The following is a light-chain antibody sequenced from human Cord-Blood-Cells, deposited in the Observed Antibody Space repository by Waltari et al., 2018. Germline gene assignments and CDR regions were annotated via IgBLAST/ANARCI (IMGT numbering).Light chain of an antibody. V-gene: IGLV2-8*01. CDR1: SSDVGGYNY. CDR2: EVS. CDR3: SSYAGSNRV. J-gene: IGLJ3*02. Sequence: QSALTQPPSASGSPGQSVTISCTGTSSDVGGYNYVSWYQQHPGKAPKLMIYEVSKRPAGVPGRFSGSNSGNTASLTVSGLQAEDEADYYCSSYAGSNRVFGGGTKLTVL.